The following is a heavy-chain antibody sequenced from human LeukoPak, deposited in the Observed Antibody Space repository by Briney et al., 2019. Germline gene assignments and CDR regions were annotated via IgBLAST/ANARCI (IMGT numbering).Heavy chain of an antibody. CDR1: GFTFSYYS. D-gene: IGHD3-16*01. J-gene: IGHJ6*02. V-gene: IGHV3-48*02. CDR2: ISSSSRPI. CDR3: ARDNFGASRGMDV. Sequence: LAGGSLRLSCAASGFTFSYYSMIWDRQAPGKGLELVSYISSSSRPIYYADSVKGRFTISRDNAKNSLYLQMNSLRDEDTAVYYCARDNFGASRGMDVWGQGTAVTVSS.